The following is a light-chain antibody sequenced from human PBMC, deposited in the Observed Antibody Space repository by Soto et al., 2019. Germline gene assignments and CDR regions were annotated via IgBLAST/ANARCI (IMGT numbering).Light chain of an antibody. J-gene: IGLJ2*01. Sequence: QSVLTQAPSTSGTPGQGFTIACSGSSSNIGSNIVNWYQQLPGTAPKLLIYRNNRRPSGGPDRFSGSKSGTSASLAISGLQSEYEADYYCSAWDGSLNGVVFGGGTQLTLL. V-gene: IGLV1-44*01. CDR2: RNN. CDR1: SSNIGSNI. CDR3: SAWDGSLNGVV.